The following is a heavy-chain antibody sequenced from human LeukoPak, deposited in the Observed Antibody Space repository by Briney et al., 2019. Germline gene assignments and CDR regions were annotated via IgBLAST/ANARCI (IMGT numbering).Heavy chain of an antibody. D-gene: IGHD6-19*01. CDR1: GYTFTGYY. CDR3: ARRADYYYYGMDV. J-gene: IGHJ6*02. V-gene: IGHV1-2*02. Sequence: ASVKVSCKASGYTFTGYYMHWVRQAPGQGLEWMGWINPNSGGTNYAQKFQGRVTMTRDTSISTAYMELSRLRSDDTAVYYCARRADYYYYGMDVWGQGTTVTVSS. CDR2: INPNSGGT.